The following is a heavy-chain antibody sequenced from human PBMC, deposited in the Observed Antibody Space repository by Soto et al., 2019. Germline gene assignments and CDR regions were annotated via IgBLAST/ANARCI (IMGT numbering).Heavy chain of an antibody. CDR3: ARAEVRVVIPPSIDY. CDR2: INAGNGNT. V-gene: IGHV1-3*01. J-gene: IGHJ4*02. D-gene: IGHD3-10*01. CDR1: GYTFTSYA. Sequence: QVQLVQSGAEVKKPGASVKVSCKASGYTFTSYAMHWVRQAPGQRLEWMGWINAGNGNTKYSQKFQGRVTITRDTSASTAYMELSSLRSEDTAVYYCARAEVRVVIPPSIDYWGQGTLVTVSS.